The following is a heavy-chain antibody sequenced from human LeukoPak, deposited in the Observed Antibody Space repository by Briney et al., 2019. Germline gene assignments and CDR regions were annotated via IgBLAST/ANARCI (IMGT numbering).Heavy chain of an antibody. D-gene: IGHD2-2*01. V-gene: IGHV3-30-3*01. CDR3: ARASGPIVVVPAAMLL. CDR2: ISYDGSNK. Sequence: PGRSLRLSCAASGFTFSSYAMHWVRQAPGKGLEWVAVISYDGSNKYYADSVKGRFTISRDNSKNTLYLQMKSLRAEDTAVYYCARASGPIVVVPAAMLLWGQGTLVTVSS. J-gene: IGHJ4*02. CDR1: GFTFSSYA.